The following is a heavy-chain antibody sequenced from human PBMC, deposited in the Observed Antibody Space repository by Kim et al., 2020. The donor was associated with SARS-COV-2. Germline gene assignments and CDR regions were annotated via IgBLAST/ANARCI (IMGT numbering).Heavy chain of an antibody. V-gene: IGHV3-74*01. CDR1: GFSFSASS. J-gene: IGHJ4*01. Sequence: GGSLRLSCAASGFSFSASSMNWVRQAPGKGLVWVSHVAGDGPRTTYADSVKGRFTVSRDNAKNTLFLQMNGLSAEDTAIYYCTRGDAAGTFDYCGRGTLVTASS. D-gene: IGHD6-13*01. CDR3: TRGDAAGTFDY. CDR2: VAGDGPRT.